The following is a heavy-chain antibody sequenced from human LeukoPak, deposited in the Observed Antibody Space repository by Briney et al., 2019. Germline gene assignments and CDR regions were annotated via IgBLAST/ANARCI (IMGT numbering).Heavy chain of an antibody. Sequence: GASVKVSCKASGYTFTTYGISWVRQAPGQGLEWLGRISVYNGNTNYAQNLQGRVTMTTDTSTRTAYMELRSLRSGDTAVYYCARWSYSSDWYFGTFDIWGQGTTVTISS. CDR1: GYTFTTYG. CDR2: ISVYNGNT. J-gene: IGHJ3*02. CDR3: ARWSYSSDWYFGTFDI. V-gene: IGHV1-18*01. D-gene: IGHD6-19*01.